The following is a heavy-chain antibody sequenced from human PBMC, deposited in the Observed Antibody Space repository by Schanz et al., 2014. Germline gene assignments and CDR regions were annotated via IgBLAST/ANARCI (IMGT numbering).Heavy chain of an antibody. CDR2: VNPSVRGT. D-gene: IGHD6-13*01. CDR1: GGTFSSYT. Sequence: QVQLVQSGAEVKKPGSSVKVSCTASGGTFSSYTISWIRQAPGQGLEWMGIVNPSVRGTHFAREFQGRVTVTSDTSTSTVYMELSGLRSEDTAVYYCARDGVDAAAGGNYWGQGTLVTVSS. CDR3: ARDGVDAAAGGNY. V-gene: IGHV1-46*03. J-gene: IGHJ4*02.